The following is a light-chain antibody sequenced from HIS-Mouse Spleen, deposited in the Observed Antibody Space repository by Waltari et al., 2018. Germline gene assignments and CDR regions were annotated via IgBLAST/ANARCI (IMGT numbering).Light chain of an antibody. CDR2: EDR. V-gene: IGLV3-10*01. Sequence: SYELTQPPSVSVSPGQPARLTRSGYALPTKYAYWYQQKSGQAPVLVIYEDRKRPSGIPERFSGSSSGTMATLTISGAQVEDEADYYCYSTDSSGNHRVFGGGTKLTVL. CDR1: ALPTKY. CDR3: YSTDSSGNHRV. J-gene: IGLJ2*01.